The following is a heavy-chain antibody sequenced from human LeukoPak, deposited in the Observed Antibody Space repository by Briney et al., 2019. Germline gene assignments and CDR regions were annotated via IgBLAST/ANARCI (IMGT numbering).Heavy chain of an antibody. CDR1: GFIFSSYW. J-gene: IGHJ6*03. CDR3: AKSTDIVVVPAAIAYYYYMDV. V-gene: IGHV3-7*01. Sequence: PGGSLRLSCAASGFIFSSYWMTRVRQAPRKGLEWVANIKQAGSENSYVDSVKGRFTISRDNAKNSLYLQINSLRAEDTAVYYCAKSTDIVVVPAAIAYYYYMDVWGKGTTVTVSS. D-gene: IGHD2-2*01. CDR2: IKQAGSEN.